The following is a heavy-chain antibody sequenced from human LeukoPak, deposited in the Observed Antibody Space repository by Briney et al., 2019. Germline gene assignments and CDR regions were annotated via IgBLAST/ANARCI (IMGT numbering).Heavy chain of an antibody. CDR3: ARHLSGVTGYTYGRGIDY. Sequence: GGSLRLSCAASGFTFSDYYMSWIRQAPGKALEWVSYVSSGSSTIYYADSVKGRFTISRDNAKTSLYLQMNSLRAEDTAVYYCARHLSGVTGYTYGRGIDYWGQGTLVTVSS. J-gene: IGHJ4*02. V-gene: IGHV3-11*04. CDR2: VSSGSSTI. D-gene: IGHD5-18*01. CDR1: GFTFSDYY.